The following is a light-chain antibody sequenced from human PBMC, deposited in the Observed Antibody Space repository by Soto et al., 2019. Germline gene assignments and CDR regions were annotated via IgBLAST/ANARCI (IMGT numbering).Light chain of an antibody. J-gene: IGLJ3*02. Sequence: QSALTQPPSASGSPGQSVTISCTGTSSDVGGYNYVSWYQQYPGRAPKLMIYEVTKRASGVPDRFSGYKSGNTASLTVSGRQAEDEADYYGSPYAASKNFYFVFGGGTQLTVL. CDR3: SPYAASKNFYFV. CDR1: SSDVGGYNY. V-gene: IGLV2-8*01. CDR2: EVT.